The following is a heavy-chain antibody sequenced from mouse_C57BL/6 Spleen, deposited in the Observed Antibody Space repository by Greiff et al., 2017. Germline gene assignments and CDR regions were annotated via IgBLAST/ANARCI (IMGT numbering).Heavy chain of an antibody. CDR1: GYTFTSYW. CDR2: LDPNSGGT. V-gene: IGHV1-72*01. D-gene: IGHD2-13*01. J-gene: IGHJ3*01. Sequence: QVQLQQPGAELVKPGASVKLSCKASGYTFTSYWMHWVKQRPGRGLEWIGSLDPNSGGTRYNEKFKSKATLTVDKPSSTAYMQLSSLTSEDSAVYYCARDGDYVAWFAYWGQGTLVTVSA. CDR3: ARDGDYVAWFAY.